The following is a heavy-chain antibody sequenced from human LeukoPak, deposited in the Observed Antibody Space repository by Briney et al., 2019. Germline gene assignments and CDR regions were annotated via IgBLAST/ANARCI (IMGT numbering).Heavy chain of an antibody. V-gene: IGHV1-2*02. J-gene: IGHJ4*02. Sequence: ASVKVSCKASGYTFTGYYMHWVRQAPGQGLEWMGWINPNSGGTNYAQKFQGRVTMTRDTSISTAYMELSRLRSDDTAVYYCARDKGRNSPPSPDYWGQGTLVTVSS. CDR2: INPNSGGT. CDR3: ARDKGRNSPPSPDY. CDR1: GYTFTGYY. D-gene: IGHD4-11*01.